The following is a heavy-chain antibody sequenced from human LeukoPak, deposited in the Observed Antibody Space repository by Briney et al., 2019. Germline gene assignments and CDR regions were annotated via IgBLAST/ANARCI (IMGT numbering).Heavy chain of an antibody. Sequence: GGSLRLSCGASGFXFSNYGIHWVRQAPGKGLEWVAVIAYDASNEYYAEFVKGRFTISRDNSKNTLYLQMYSLRAEDTAVYFCAKDQGIAVAGTDDAFDIWGQGTRVTVSS. V-gene: IGHV3-30*18. D-gene: IGHD6-19*01. CDR1: GFXFSNYG. CDR2: IAYDASNE. J-gene: IGHJ3*02. CDR3: AKDQGIAVAGTDDAFDI.